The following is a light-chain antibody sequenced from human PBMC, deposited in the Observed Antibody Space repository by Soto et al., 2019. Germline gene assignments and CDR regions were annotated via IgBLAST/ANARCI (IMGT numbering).Light chain of an antibody. CDR3: QQYDTFSGT. J-gene: IGKJ1*01. CDR1: QSVSGW. Sequence: IQLTKSPAALSASEEDRVTITCRASQSVSGWLAWYQQKPGEAPKLLIYDASALPRGVPSRFSGSESRTKFTLTIASLQPDDFATYYCQQYDTFSGTFGPGTKVDIK. V-gene: IGKV1-5*01. CDR2: DAS.